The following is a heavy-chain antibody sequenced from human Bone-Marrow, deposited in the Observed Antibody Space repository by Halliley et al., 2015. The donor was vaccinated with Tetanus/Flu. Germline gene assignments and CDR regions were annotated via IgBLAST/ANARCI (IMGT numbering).Heavy chain of an antibody. CDR1: GFTFDDYG. V-gene: IGHV3-20*01. CDR3: ARSRTQTTHYYYYGMDV. CDR2: INWNGNSI. D-gene: IGHD1-7*01. J-gene: IGHJ6*02. Sequence: SLRLSCAASGFTFDDYGMSWVRQAPGKGLEWVSSINWNGNSIGYADSVKGRFTISRDNAKNSLYLQMNSLRAEDTALYHCARSRTQTTHYYYYGMDVWGQGTTVIVSS.